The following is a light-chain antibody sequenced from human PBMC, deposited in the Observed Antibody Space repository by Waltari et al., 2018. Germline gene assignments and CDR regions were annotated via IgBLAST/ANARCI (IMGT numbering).Light chain of an antibody. CDR1: QDIGTS. V-gene: IGKV1-NL1*01. J-gene: IGKJ4*01. CDR3: QEFYGSLSRT. CDR2: VAS. Sequence: DIQMTQSPSSLSASVGDTITITCRASQDIGTSLAWYQQKPGEAPKLLDFVASRLQGGVPSRFSGNGSGTDFSLTIRSLQPEDFATYYCQEFYGSLSRTFGGGTKVDIK.